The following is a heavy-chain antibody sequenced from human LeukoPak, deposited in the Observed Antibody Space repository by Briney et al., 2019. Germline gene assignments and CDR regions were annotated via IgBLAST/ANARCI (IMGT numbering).Heavy chain of an antibody. Sequence: KTSETLSLTCTVSLDSTTSNFWSWVRQPPGKGLEWIGEIHRSGSPNYNPSLQSRVTISIDRSRNQIVLELSSVTAADTAVYCCAREILGGFNPGAYWGQGTLVTVSS. V-gene: IGHV4-4*01. J-gene: IGHJ4*02. CDR3: AREILGGFNPGAY. CDR1: LDSTTSNF. CDR2: IHRSGSP. D-gene: IGHD1-14*01.